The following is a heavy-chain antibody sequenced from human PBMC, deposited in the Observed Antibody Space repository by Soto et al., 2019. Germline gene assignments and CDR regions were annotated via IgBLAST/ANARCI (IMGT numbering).Heavy chain of an antibody. CDR2: ISYDGSNK. D-gene: IGHD2-21*02. Sequence: ESGGGVVQPGRSLRLSCAASGFTFSSYAMHWVRQAPGKGLEWVAVISYDGSNKYYADSVKGRFTISRDNSKNTLYLQMNSLRAEDTAVYYCARDRPSHDSYYYYYGMDVWGQGTTVTVSS. CDR3: ARDRPSHDSYYYYYGMDV. V-gene: IGHV3-30-3*01. J-gene: IGHJ6*02. CDR1: GFTFSSYA.